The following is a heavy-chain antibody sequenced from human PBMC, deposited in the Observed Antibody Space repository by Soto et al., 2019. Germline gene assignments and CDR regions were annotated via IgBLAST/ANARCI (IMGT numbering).Heavy chain of an antibody. CDR3: ARDPYSSGWYPPYFDY. D-gene: IGHD6-19*01. V-gene: IGHV3-33*01. CDR1: GFTFSSYG. Sequence: QVQLVESGGGVVQPGRSLRLSCAASGFTFSSYGMHWVRQAPGKGLEWVAVIWYDGSNKYYADSVKGRFTISRDNSKHTLYLQMNSLRAEDTAVYYCARDPYSSGWYPPYFDYWGQGTLVTVSS. J-gene: IGHJ4*02. CDR2: IWYDGSNK.